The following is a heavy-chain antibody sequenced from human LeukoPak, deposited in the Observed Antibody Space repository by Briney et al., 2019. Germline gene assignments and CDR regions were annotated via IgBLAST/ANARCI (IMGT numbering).Heavy chain of an antibody. J-gene: IGHJ5*02. CDR3: ARDGVDIVATTSPYGNWFDP. D-gene: IGHD5-12*01. V-gene: IGHV1-46*01. CDR1: GYTFTSYY. CDR2: INPSGGST. Sequence: ASVKVSXKASGYTFTSYYMHWVRQAPGQGLEWIGIINPSGGSTSYAQKFQGTVTMTRDTSTSTVYMELSSLRSEDTAVYYCARDGVDIVATTSPYGNWFDPWGQGTLVTVSS.